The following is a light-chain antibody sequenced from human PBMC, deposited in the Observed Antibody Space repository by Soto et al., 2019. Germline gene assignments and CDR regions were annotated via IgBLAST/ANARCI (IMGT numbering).Light chain of an antibody. CDR3: QQANSFPST. CDR2: AAS. CDR1: QGISSW. J-gene: IGKJ2*01. Sequence: DIQMTQSPSSVSASVGDRVTITCRASQGISSWLAWYLQKPGKAPKLLIYAASSLQSGVPSRFSGSGSGTDFTLTISNLQPEDFATYYCQQANSFPSTFGQGTKLEIK. V-gene: IGKV1-12*02.